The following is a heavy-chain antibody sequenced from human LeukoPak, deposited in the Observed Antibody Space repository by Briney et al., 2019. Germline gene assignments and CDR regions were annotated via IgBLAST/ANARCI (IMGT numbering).Heavy chain of an antibody. J-gene: IGHJ4*02. CDR3: AREGIAASFDY. V-gene: IGHV3-30-3*01. CDR1: GFTFSSYA. CDR2: ISYDGSNK. Sequence: GGSLRLSCAASGFTFSSYAMHWVRQAPGKGLEWVAVISYDGSNKYYADSVKGRFTISRDNSKNTLYLQMNSLRAEDTAVYYCAREGIAASFDYWGQGTLVTVSS. D-gene: IGHD6-13*01.